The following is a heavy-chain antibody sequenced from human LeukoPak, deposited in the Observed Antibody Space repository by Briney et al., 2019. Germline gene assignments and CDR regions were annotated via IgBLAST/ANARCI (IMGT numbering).Heavy chain of an antibody. Sequence: ASVKVSCKASGYTFTDYYMHWVRQAPGQGLEWMGWINPNSGDTNYAQKFQGRVTMNRDTSISIAYMELSRLRSDDTAVYYCARADSDAFDIWGQGTMVTVSS. V-gene: IGHV1-2*02. J-gene: IGHJ3*02. CDR1: GYTFTDYY. CDR2: INPNSGDT. CDR3: ARADSDAFDI.